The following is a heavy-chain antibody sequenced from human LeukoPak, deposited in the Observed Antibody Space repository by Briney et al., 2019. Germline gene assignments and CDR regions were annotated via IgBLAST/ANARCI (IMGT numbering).Heavy chain of an antibody. V-gene: IGHV1-18*04. J-gene: IGHJ4*02. CDR1: GYTFTSYY. CDR3: ARRTYSSSSSPFDY. CDR2: ISAYNGNT. D-gene: IGHD6-6*01. Sequence: RWASVKVSCKASGYTFTSYYMHWVRQAPGQGLEWMAWISAYNGNTNYAQNLQGRFTMTTDTSTTTAYMELRSLRSDDTAFYYCARRTYSSSSSPFDYWGQGTLVTVSS.